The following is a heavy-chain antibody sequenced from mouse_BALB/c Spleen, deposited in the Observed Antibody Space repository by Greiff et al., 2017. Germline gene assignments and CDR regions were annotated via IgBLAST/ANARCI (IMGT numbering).Heavy chain of an antibody. V-gene: IGHV1S22*01. J-gene: IGHJ2*01. CDR1: GYTFTSYW. D-gene: IGHD2-14*01. Sequence: LKQPGSELVRPGASVKLSCKASGYTFTSYWMHWVKQRHGQGLEWIGNIYPGSGSTNYDEKFKSKGTLTVDTSSSTAYMHLSSLTSEDSAVYYCTRGKAYYRYVFDYWGQGTTLTVSS. CDR3: TRGKAYYRYVFDY. CDR2: IYPGSGST.